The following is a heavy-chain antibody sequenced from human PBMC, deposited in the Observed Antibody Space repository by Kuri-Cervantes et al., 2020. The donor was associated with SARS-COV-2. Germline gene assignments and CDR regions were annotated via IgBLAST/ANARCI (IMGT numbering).Heavy chain of an antibody. Sequence: ESLKISCTVSGYSISSGYYWGWIRQPPGKGLEWIGSIYHSGSTYYNPSLKSRVTISVDTSKNQFSLKLSSVTAADTAVYYCARHQSGYFDYWGQGTLVTVSS. CDR2: IYHSGST. J-gene: IGHJ4*02. D-gene: IGHD3-3*01. CDR3: ARHQSGYFDY. CDR1: GYSISSGYY. V-gene: IGHV4-38-2*02.